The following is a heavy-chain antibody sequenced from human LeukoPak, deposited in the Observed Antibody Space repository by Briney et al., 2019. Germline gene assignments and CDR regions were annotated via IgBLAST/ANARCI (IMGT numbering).Heavy chain of an antibody. CDR2: IKHDGSED. D-gene: IGHD2-15*01. CDR1: GFTFSSYW. Sequence: AGGSLRLSCAASGFTFSSYWMTWVRQAPGKGLEWVATIKHDGSEDYYVDSVKGRFTISRDNAKSSMWLQMSSLRAEDTAVYYCGRDQTPFYWGQGSLVTVSS. CDR3: GRDQTPFY. J-gene: IGHJ4*02. V-gene: IGHV3-7*01.